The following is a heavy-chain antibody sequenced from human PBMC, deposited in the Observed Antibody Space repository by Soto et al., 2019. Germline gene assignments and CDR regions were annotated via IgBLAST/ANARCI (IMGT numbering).Heavy chain of an antibody. Sequence: EVQLLESGGGLVQPGGSLRLSCAASGFTFSSYAMSWVRQAPGKGLEWVSAISGSGGSTYYADSVKGRFTISRDNSKNTLYLQMSSLRAEDTAVYYCAKSPTRGTVTTVDYWGQGTLVTVSS. CDR1: GFTFSSYA. V-gene: IGHV3-23*01. CDR2: ISGSGGST. J-gene: IGHJ4*02. CDR3: AKSPTRGTVTTVDY. D-gene: IGHD4-17*01.